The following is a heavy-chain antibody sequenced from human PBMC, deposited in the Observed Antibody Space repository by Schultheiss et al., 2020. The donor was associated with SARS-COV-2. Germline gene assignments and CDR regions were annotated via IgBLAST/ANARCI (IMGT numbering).Heavy chain of an antibody. CDR3: ARGQVQLGYYSYMDV. J-gene: IGHJ6*03. CDR1: GYTFIGYY. Sequence: GGSLRLSCAASGYTFIGYYMHWVRQAPGQGLEWMGRINPNSGGTKYTQKFQGRVTMTRDKSISTAYMELSRLRSDDTAVYYCARGQVQLGYYSYMDVWGKGTTVTVSS. V-gene: IGHV1-2*06. CDR2: INPNSGGT. D-gene: IGHD6-6*01.